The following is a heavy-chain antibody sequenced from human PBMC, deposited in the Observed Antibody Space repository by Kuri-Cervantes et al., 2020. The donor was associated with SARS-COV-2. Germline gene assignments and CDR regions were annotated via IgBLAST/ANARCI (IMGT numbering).Heavy chain of an antibody. CDR3: ARGGFLTGYRGTRGAFDI. V-gene: IGHV4-34*01. CDR2: INHSGST. D-gene: IGHD3-9*01. CDR1: GGSFGGYY. J-gene: IGHJ3*02. Sequence: SETLSLTCAVYGGSFGGYYWSWIRQPPGKGLEWIGEINHSGSTNYNPSLKSRVTISVDTSKNQFSLKLSSVTAADTAVYYCARGGFLTGYRGTRGAFDIWGQGTMVTVSS.